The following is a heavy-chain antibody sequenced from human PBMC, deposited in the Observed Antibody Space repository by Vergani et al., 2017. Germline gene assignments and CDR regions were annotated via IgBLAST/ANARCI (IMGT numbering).Heavy chain of an antibody. CDR3: ARAFKYCTNGVCLNYYYYYYMDV. Sequence: QVQLQQWGAGLLKPSETLSLTCAVYGGSFSGYYWSWIRQPPGKGLEWIGEINHSGSTNYNPSLKSRVTISVDTSKNQFSLKLSSVTAADTAVYYCARAFKYCTNGVCLNYYYYYYMDVWGKGP. V-gene: IGHV4-34*01. D-gene: IGHD2-8*01. CDR1: GGSFSGYY. J-gene: IGHJ6*03. CDR2: INHSGST.